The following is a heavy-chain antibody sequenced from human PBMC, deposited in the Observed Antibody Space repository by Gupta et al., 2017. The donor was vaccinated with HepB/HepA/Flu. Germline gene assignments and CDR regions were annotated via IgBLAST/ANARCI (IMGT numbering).Heavy chain of an antibody. CDR1: GGTFSNYA. J-gene: IGHJ1*01. CDR2: IIPMLGTT. Sequence: QVQLVQSGAEVKKPGSSVKVSCKTSGGTFSNYAISWVRQAPGQGLEWMGQIIPMLGTTNYAQKFQGRVTITADKPTSTAYMELSSLRSEDTAVYYCARLGYCSSTNCYWGQGTLVTVSS. V-gene: IGHV1-69*06. CDR3: ARLGYCSSTNCY. D-gene: IGHD2-2*01.